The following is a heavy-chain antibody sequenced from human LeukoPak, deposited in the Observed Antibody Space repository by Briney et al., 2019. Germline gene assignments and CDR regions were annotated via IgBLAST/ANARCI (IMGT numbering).Heavy chain of an antibody. CDR1: GGSISGYN. D-gene: IGHD4-23*01. CDR2: ISYSGTT. Sequence: SETLSLTCTVSGGSISGYNWGWIRQPPGKGLEWIGYISYSGTTNCNPSLKTRVTISVDTSKNKFSLRLSSVTAADTAVYYCARRDYGGNLPYAFDIWGQGTLVTVSS. CDR3: ARRDYGGNLPYAFDI. J-gene: IGHJ3*02. V-gene: IGHV4-59*08.